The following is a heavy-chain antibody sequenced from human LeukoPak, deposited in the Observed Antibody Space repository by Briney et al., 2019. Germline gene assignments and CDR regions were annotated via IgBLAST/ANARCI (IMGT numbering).Heavy chain of an antibody. CDR1: GGTFSSYA. J-gene: IGHJ4*02. CDR3: ARVAKGQIAAAGADY. CDR2: IIPIFGTA. V-gene: IGHV1-69*05. Sequence: ASVKVSCKASGGTFSSYAISWVRQAPGQGLEWMGGIIPIFGTANYAQKFQGRVTITTDESTSTAYMELSSLRSEDTAVYYCARVAKGQIAAAGADYWGQGTLVTVSS. D-gene: IGHD6-13*01.